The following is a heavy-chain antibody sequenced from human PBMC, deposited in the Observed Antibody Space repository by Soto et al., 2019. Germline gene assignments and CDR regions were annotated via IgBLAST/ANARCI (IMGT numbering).Heavy chain of an antibody. J-gene: IGHJ6*02. CDR2: ISYDGSNK. CDR3: ARDLKGSSWLRDDYYYGMDV. D-gene: IGHD6-13*01. Sequence: QVQLVESGGGVVQPGRSLRLSCAASGFTFSSYAMHWVRQAPGKGLEWVAVISYDGSNKYYADSVKGRFNIYRDNSKNTLYLKMNSLRAEDTAVYYCARDLKGSSWLRDDYYYGMDVWGQGTTVTVSS. V-gene: IGHV3-30-3*01. CDR1: GFTFSSYA.